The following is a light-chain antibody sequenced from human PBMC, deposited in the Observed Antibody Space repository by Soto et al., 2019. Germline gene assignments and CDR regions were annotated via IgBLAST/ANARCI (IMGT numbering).Light chain of an antibody. Sequence: TVLTLSPATLPLSPEIGATSSSMASWSVSRFLAWYQQKPGQAPRLLIYVASNRATGIPARFSGSGSGTDFTLTISSLEPEDFAVYYCQQHTNLPLTVCGGTKVDIK. CDR3: QQHTNLPLT. J-gene: IGKJ4*01. CDR1: WSVSRF. V-gene: IGKV3-11*01. CDR2: VAS.